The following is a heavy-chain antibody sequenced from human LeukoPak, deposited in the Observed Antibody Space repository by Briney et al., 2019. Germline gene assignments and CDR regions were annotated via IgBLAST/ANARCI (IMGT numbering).Heavy chain of an antibody. J-gene: IGHJ3*02. Sequence: TGGSLRLSCAASGFTFSSYGMHWVRQAPGKGLEWVAVISYDGSNKYYADSVKGRFTISRDNSKNTLYLQMNSLRAEDTAVYYCAKGVFFWDYDSSSAFDIWGQGTMVTVSS. CDR2: ISYDGSNK. V-gene: IGHV3-30*18. CDR3: AKGVFFWDYDSSSAFDI. D-gene: IGHD3-22*01. CDR1: GFTFSSYG.